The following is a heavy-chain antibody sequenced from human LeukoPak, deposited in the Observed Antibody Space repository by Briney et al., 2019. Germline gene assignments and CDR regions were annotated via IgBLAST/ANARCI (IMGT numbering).Heavy chain of an antibody. CDR3: ARASYSSSWYTPDY. V-gene: IGHV3-21*01. J-gene: IGHJ4*02. D-gene: IGHD6-13*01. CDR2: ISSSSSYI. Sequence: ISSSSSYIYYADSVKGRFTISRDNAKNSLYLQMNSLRAEDTAVYYCARASYSSSWYTPDYWGQGTLVTVSS.